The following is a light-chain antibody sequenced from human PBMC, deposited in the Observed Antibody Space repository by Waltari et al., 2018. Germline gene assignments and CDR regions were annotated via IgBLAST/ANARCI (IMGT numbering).Light chain of an antibody. CDR2: WGS. CDR1: QSLLLSDGNTY. Sequence: DIVMTQSPLSLPVTPGEAASISCRSNQSLLLSDGNTYLDWYLQRPGQSPQLLIYWGSNRASGVPDRFSGSGSGTDFTLKISRVEADDVGIYYCMQGLQSPTFGGGTKVEIK. J-gene: IGKJ4*01. CDR3: MQGLQSPT. V-gene: IGKV2-28*01.